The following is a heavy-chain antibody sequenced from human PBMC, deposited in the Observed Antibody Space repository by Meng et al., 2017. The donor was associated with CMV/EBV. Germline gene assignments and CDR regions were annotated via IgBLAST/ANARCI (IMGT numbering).Heavy chain of an antibody. CDR3: VRSSGWSLFDY. CDR2: VNSNNDAT. CDR1: GFTFSDYY. D-gene: IGHD6-19*01. J-gene: IGHJ4*02. Sequence: QVQRLHAVVWIKKPGALVKVACTTSGFTFSDYYIHWVRQAPGQGLEWMGWVNSNNDATNYARKFQGRVSMTRDTSISTAHMELSRLMSDDTAVYYCVRSSGWSLFDYWGQGTLVTVSS. V-gene: IGHV1-2*02.